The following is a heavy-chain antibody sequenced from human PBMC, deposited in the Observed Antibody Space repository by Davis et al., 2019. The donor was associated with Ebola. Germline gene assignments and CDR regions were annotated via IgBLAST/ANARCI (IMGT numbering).Heavy chain of an antibody. CDR2: IFHTGRT. Sequence: ESLKISCEGSGFSFSDYYMSWIRQSPGKGLEWIGEIFHTGRTNYNPSLKSRVSISLDTSKNQFFLRLNSVTAADTAVYFCAALLGPQIHHGTFHYWGQGALVTVSS. CDR1: GFSFSDYY. J-gene: IGHJ4*02. CDR3: AALLGPQIHHGTFHY. V-gene: IGHV4-34*08. D-gene: IGHD3-16*01.